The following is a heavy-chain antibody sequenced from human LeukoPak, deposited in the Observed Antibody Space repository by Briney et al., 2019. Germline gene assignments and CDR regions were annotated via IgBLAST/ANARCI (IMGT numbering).Heavy chain of an antibody. D-gene: IGHD3/OR15-3a*01. CDR3: ARDWTTRPLTLDY. Sequence: ASVKVSCKASGYTFTSYAMHWVRQAPGQRLEWMGWINAGNGNTKYSQKFQGRVTITRDTSASTAYMELRSLRSDDTAVYYCARDWTTRPLTLDYWGQGTLVTVSS. J-gene: IGHJ4*02. CDR2: INAGNGNT. V-gene: IGHV1-3*01. CDR1: GYTFTSYA.